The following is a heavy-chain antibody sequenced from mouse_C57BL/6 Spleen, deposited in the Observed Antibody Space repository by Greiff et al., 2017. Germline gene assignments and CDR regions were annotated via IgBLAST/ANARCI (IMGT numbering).Heavy chain of an antibody. J-gene: IGHJ2*01. CDR1: GYTFTSYC. CDR3: ARGELGRDY. V-gene: IGHV1-55*01. D-gene: IGHD4-1*01. CDR2: IYPGSGST. Sequence: QVQLQQPGAELVKPGASVKMSCTASGYTFTSYCITWVQQRPGQGLEWIGYIYPGSGSTNYPEKFKSQATLSVDTSSSTAYMQLSSLTSEDSAVYYCARGELGRDYWGQGTTLTVSS.